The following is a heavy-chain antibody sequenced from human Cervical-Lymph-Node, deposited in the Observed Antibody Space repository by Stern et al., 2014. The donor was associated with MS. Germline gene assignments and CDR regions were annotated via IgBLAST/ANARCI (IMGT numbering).Heavy chain of an antibody. J-gene: IGHJ3*02. Sequence: VQLEESGGGVVQPGRSLRLSCAASGFIFSNFGMHWVRQAPGKGLEWVAIISYDVNDKNYADSVKGRFTISRDNSKNTVYLQINSLRAEDTAMYYCAKGRTVAGKGVGAFDIWGQGTMVTVSS. CDR2: ISYDVNDK. CDR3: AKGRTVAGKGVGAFDI. D-gene: IGHD6-19*01. CDR1: GFIFSNFG. V-gene: IGHV3-30*18.